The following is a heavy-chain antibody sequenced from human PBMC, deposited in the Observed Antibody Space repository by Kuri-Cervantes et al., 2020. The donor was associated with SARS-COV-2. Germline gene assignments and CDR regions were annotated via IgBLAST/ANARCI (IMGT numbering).Heavy chain of an antibody. CDR1: GYTLTELS. CDR2: FDPEDGET. J-gene: IGHJ5*02. Sequence: ASVKVSCKVSGYTLTELSMHWVRQAPGKGLEWMGGFDPEDGETIYAQKFQGRDTMTEDTSTDTAYMELSSLRSEDTAVYYCATSTTMVRGNWFDPWGQGTLVTVSS. D-gene: IGHD3-10*01. CDR3: ATSTTMVRGNWFDP. V-gene: IGHV1-24*01.